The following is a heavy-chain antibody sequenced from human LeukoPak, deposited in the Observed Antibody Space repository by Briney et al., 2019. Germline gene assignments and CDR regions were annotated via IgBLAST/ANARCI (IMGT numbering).Heavy chain of an antibody. Sequence: SETLSLTCTVSGGSISSYYWSWGRQPPGKGLEGMGYIYKSGNKNYNPSLRSRGAKSVETTKKQCSLKLTSVTSADTAIYYCAREVAGTLNFDYWGPGTLVTVSS. CDR3: AREVAGTLNFDY. D-gene: IGHD6-19*01. J-gene: IGHJ4*02. V-gene: IGHV4-59*01. CDR1: GGSISSYY. CDR2: IYKSGNK.